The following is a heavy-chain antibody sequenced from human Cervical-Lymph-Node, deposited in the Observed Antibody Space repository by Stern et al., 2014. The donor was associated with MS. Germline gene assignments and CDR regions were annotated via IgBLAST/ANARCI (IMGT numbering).Heavy chain of an antibody. J-gene: IGHJ6*02. V-gene: IGHV1-24*01. Sequence: QVQLVQSGAEVNKPGASVKVSCKVSGNSLSELSVYWVRQAPGEGLEWMGGFDREDGERIYAQKFQGRVTVTEDIFRNTAYMELSSLRSEDTAVYYCVRAVTFYGMDVWGQGTMVTVSS. D-gene: IGHD4-23*01. CDR3: VRAVTFYGMDV. CDR1: GNSLSELS. CDR2: FDREDGER.